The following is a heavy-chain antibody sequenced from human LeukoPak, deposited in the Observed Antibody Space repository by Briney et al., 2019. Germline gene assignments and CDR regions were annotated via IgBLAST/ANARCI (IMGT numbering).Heavy chain of an antibody. CDR3: AKPFSDYGDPDAFDI. CDR2: ISGSGGST. J-gene: IGHJ3*02. Sequence: GGSLRLSCAASGFTFSSYAMSWVRQAPGKGLEWVSAISGSGGSTYYADSVKGRFTISRDNSKNTLYLQMNSLRAVDTAVYYCAKPFSDYGDPDAFDIWGQGTMVTVSS. V-gene: IGHV3-23*01. D-gene: IGHD4-17*01. CDR1: GFTFSSYA.